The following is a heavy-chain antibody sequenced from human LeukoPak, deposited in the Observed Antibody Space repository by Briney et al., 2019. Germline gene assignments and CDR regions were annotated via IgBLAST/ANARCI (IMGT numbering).Heavy chain of an antibody. J-gene: IGHJ4*02. CDR2: IYYSGST. V-gene: IGHV4-59*01. Sequence: SETLSLTCTVSGASISSYYWSWIRQPPGKGLEWIGYIYYSGSTNYNPSLKSRVTISVDTSKNQFSLKLSSVTAADTAVYYCARDDEETGYFDYWGQGTLVTVSS. CDR1: GASISSYY. CDR3: ARDDEETGYFDY.